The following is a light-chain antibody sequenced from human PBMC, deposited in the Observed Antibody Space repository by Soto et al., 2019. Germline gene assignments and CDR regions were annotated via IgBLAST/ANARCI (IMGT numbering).Light chain of an antibody. V-gene: IGKV3-20*01. CDR2: GAS. J-gene: IGKJ1*01. CDR3: QQYGSSPRT. Sequence: ESLLTQSPATLSLSPGERATLSCSVSLTISDSYLAWYQQKAGQAPRLVIYGASNRATGTPDRFSGSGSGTDFTLTISRLEPEDFAVYFCQQYGSSPRTFGQGTKVDTK. CDR1: LTISDSY.